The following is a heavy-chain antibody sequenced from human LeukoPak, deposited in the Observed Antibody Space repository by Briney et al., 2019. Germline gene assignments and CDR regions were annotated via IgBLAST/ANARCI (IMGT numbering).Heavy chain of an antibody. CDR3: ATYGSGSYYYFDY. Sequence: GGSLRLSCAASGFTFRSYAMSWVRRAPGKGLEWVSSISSSSTYIYYADSVKGRFTISRDNAKNSLYLQMNSLRAEDTAVYYCATYGSGSYYYFDYWGQGTLVTVSS. CDR2: ISSSSTYI. V-gene: IGHV3-21*01. D-gene: IGHD3-10*01. CDR1: GFTFRSYA. J-gene: IGHJ4*02.